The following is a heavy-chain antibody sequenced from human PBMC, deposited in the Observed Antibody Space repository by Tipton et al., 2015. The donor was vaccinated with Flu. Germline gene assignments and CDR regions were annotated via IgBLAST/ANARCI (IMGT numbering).Heavy chain of an antibody. J-gene: IGHJ6*01. CDR1: GDSISTTIYY. CDR2: IYYSGTT. D-gene: IGHD1-1*01. Sequence: TLSLTCTVSGDSISTTIYYWGWVRRPPGKGLEWIGSIYYSGTTYYNPSLKRRVTISVDSSKNEFSLTLDSLTAADTAVYYCARDLWNDRRAYYYYGVDVRGQGTTVTVSS. V-gene: IGHV4-39*07. CDR3: ARDLWNDRRAYYYYGVDV.